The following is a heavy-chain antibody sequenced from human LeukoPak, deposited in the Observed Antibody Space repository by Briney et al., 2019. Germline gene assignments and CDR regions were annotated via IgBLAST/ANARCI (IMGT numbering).Heavy chain of an antibody. Sequence: PGGSLRLSCAASGFTFNIFAMHWVRQAPGKGLEWVAVISYDGTNKYYADSVKGRFTISRDNSENTLYLQMDSLRADDMSVYYCARGYTSASSWGQGTLVTVSS. CDR1: GFTFNIFA. CDR2: ISYDGTNK. J-gene: IGHJ4*02. V-gene: IGHV3-30*04. D-gene: IGHD6-19*01. CDR3: ARGYTSASS.